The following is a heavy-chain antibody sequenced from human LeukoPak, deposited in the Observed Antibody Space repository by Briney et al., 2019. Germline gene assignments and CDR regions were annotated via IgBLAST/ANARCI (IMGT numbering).Heavy chain of an antibody. CDR1: GFTFGDYA. Sequence: GGSLRLSCTASGFTFGDYAMSWFRQAPGKGLERVGFIRSKAYGGTTEYAASVKGRFTISRDDSKSIAYLQMNSLKTEDTAVYYCTRAGYYYDSSGYYYYEPWFDPWGQGTLVTVSS. CDR2: IRSKAYGGTT. J-gene: IGHJ5*02. V-gene: IGHV3-49*03. CDR3: TRAGYYYDSSGYYYYEPWFDP. D-gene: IGHD3-22*01.